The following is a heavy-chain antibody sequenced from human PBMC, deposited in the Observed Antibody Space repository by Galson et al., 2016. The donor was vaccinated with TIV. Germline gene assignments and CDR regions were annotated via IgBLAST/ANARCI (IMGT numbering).Heavy chain of an antibody. V-gene: IGHV4-34*01. CDR2: INPSGST. CDR1: GGSFSGYC. J-gene: IGHJ5*02. CDR3: ARGGVGRHSISCYAT. D-gene: IGHD2-2*01. Sequence: SETLSLTCTVYGGSFSGYCWSWIRQSPGKGLEWIGEINPSGSTNYNPSVESRVSMSVDTSKHEFSLRLRSVTAADTAVYYCARGGVGRHSISCYATWGQGVLVTVSP.